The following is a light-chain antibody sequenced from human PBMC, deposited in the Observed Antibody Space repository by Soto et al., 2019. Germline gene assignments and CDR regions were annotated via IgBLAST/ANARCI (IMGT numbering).Light chain of an antibody. J-gene: IGKJ2*01. CDR3: MQALETPVH. V-gene: IGKV2-28*01. CDR2: LGS. Sequence: DIVMTQSPLSLPVTPGEPASISCRSSQSLLHSNGYNYLDWYLQKPGQSPQLLIYLGSNRASGVPDRFSGSGSCTDFTLKISRVEAEDVGVYYCMQALETPVHFGQGTKLEIK. CDR1: QSLLHSNGYNY.